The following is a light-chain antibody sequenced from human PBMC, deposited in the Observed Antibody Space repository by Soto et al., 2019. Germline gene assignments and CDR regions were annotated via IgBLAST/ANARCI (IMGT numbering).Light chain of an antibody. J-gene: IGLJ2*01. CDR2: DVS. V-gene: IGLV2-14*03. Sequence: QSALTQPASVSGSPGQSITISCTGTSSDVGGYNYVSWYQHHPGKAPKLMIYDVSNRPSGVSNRFSGSKSGNTASLTISGLQAEDEADYYCCSYTSTTPLVFGGGTKLTVL. CDR3: CSYTSTTPLV. CDR1: SSDVGGYNY.